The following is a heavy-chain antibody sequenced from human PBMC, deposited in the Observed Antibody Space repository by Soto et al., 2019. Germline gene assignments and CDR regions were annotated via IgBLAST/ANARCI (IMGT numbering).Heavy chain of an antibody. CDR2: IYRSGVT. J-gene: IGHJ4*02. D-gene: IGHD2-2*01. V-gene: IGHV4-30-2*01. CDR3: SEDTAVYFCARQVHPGYSSD. CDR1: GDSSSTSTYS. Sequence: SETLSLTCSFSGDSSSTSTYSWSWIRQPPGKALEWVGFIYRSGVTSYNPTSEYTAHAQKFQGRVTLTREISTATAYMELSSLTSEDTAVYFCARQVHPGYSSDWGPGTQVTVSS.